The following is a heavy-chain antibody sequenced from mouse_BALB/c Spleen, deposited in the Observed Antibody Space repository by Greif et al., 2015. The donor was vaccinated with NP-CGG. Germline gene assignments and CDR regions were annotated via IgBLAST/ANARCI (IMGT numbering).Heavy chain of an antibody. Sequence: QVQLQQSGAELARPGASVTLSCKASGYTSTDYYINWVKQRTGQGLEWIGEIYPGSGNTYYNEKVKGKATLTADKSSSTAYMQRSSLTAEDSAVYFCARDSRYFDVWGAGTTVTVSS. CDR2: IYPGSGNT. J-gene: IGHJ1*01. CDR1: GYTSTDYY. V-gene: IGHV1-77*01. CDR3: ARDSRYFDV.